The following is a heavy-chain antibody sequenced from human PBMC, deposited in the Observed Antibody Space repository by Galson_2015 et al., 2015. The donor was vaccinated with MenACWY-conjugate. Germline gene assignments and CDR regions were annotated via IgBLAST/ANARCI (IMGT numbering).Heavy chain of an antibody. CDR2: IYYSGST. Sequence: SETLSLTCTVSGGSISSYYWSWIRQPPGKGLEWIGSIYYSGSTYYNPSLKSRVTISVDTSKNQFSLKLSSVTAADTAVYYCARVSYTYYDILTGYYPDYWGQGTLVTVSS. D-gene: IGHD3-9*01. CDR1: GGSISSYY. CDR3: ARVSYTYYDILTGYYPDY. J-gene: IGHJ4*02. V-gene: IGHV4-59*12.